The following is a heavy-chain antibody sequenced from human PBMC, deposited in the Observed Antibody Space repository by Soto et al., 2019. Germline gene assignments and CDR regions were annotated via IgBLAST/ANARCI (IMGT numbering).Heavy chain of an antibody. Sequence: EVQVLATGGGLIQPGGSLRLSCAASGFTVNSNYMIWVRQAPGEGLQWVSITNTAGTTYYADSVKGRFTVSRDNSKNTLYLQMNSLRAEDTAVYYCAKGVGFILAVWGQGTTVSVSS. D-gene: IGHD3-10*01. V-gene: IGHV3-53*02. J-gene: IGHJ6*02. CDR3: AKGVGFILAV. CDR2: TNTAGTT. CDR1: GFTVNSNY.